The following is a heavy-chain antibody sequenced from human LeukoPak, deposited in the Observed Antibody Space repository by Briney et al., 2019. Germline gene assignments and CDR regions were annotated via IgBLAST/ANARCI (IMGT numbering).Heavy chain of an antibody. D-gene: IGHD2-21*02. V-gene: IGHV1-69*04. CDR3: ARDLVVVTANRYYFDY. J-gene: IGHJ4*02. Sequence: SVKVSCKASGGTFSSYAISWVRQAPGQGLEWMGRIIPILGIANYAQKFQGRVTITADKSTSIAYMELSSLRSEDTAVYYCARDLVVVTANRYYFDYWGQGTLVTVSS. CDR1: GGTFSSYA. CDR2: IIPILGIA.